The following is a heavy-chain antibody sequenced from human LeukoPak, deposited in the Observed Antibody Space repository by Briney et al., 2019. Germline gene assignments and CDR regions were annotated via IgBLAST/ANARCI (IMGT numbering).Heavy chain of an antibody. CDR3: ARRYDIHTFDY. D-gene: IGHD3-9*01. V-gene: IGHV5-51*01. J-gene: IGHJ4*02. CDR2: VYPGDSDT. CDR1: EYSFSSYW. Sequence: GESLKISCKGSEYSFSSYWIAWVRQMPGKGLEWMGIVYPGDSDTRCSPSFQGQVTISADKSISTAYLQWSSLKASDTAIYYCARRYDIHTFDYWGQGTLVTVSS.